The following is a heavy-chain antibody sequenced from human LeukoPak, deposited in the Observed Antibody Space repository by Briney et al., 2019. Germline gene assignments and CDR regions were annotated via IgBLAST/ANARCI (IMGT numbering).Heavy chain of an antibody. CDR2: MSSGSSYI. CDR3: ARDRPTGASRVFVVQ. V-gene: IGHV3-21*06. J-gene: IGHJ4*02. CDR1: GFTLSTYA. D-gene: IGHD2-21*01. Sequence: GGSLRLSCTASGFTLSTYAMTWVRQAPGKGLEWISSMSSGSSYIYYADSVRGRFTISRDNTKNSLYLEMNNLRGEDTAIYYCARDRPTGASRVFVVQWGQGTPVTVSS.